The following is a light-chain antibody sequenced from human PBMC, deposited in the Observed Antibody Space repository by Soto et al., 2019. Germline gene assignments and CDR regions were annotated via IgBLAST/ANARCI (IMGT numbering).Light chain of an antibody. Sequence: DIVLTQSPGTLSLSPGERATLSCRASQSVSSSSLAWYQQKPGQAPRLLIYGASSRATGIPDRFSGSGSGTDFTLTISRLEPEDLAVYYCQQYGSSLSITFGQGTRLEIK. CDR3: QQYGSSLSIT. V-gene: IGKV3-20*01. J-gene: IGKJ5*01. CDR1: QSVSSSS. CDR2: GAS.